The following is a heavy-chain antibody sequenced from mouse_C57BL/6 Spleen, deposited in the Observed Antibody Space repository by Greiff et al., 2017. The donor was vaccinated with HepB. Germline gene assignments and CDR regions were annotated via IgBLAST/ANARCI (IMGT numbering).Heavy chain of an antibody. Sequence: DVKLVESGGGLVKPGGSLKLSCAASGFTFSSYAMSWVRQTPEKRLEWVATISDGGSYTYYPDNVKGRFTISRDNAKNNLYLQMSHLKSEDTAMYYCARDSTTVVAPGFAYWGQGTLVTVSA. CDR2: ISDGGSYT. D-gene: IGHD1-1*01. V-gene: IGHV5-4*01. CDR3: ARDSTTVVAPGFAY. CDR1: GFTFSSYA. J-gene: IGHJ3*01.